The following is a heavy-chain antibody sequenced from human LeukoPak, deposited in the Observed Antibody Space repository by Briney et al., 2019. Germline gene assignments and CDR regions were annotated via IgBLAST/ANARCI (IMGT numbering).Heavy chain of an antibody. D-gene: IGHD2-2*01. CDR2: ISAYNGNT. Sequence: GASVKVSCKASGYTFTSYGISWVRQAPGQGLEWMGWISAYNGNTNYAQKLQGRVTMTTDTSTSTAYMELRSLRSDDTAVYYCARDRVCSGTSCYDGGRKVNDYWGQGTLVTVSS. V-gene: IGHV1-18*01. J-gene: IGHJ4*02. CDR3: ARDRVCSGTSCYDGGRKVNDY. CDR1: GYTFTSYG.